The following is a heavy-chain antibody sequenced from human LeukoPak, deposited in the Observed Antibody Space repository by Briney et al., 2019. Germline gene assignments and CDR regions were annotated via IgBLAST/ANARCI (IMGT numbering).Heavy chain of an antibody. J-gene: IGHJ4*02. V-gene: IGHV3-23*01. CDR3: ANRGKYFFDY. CDR1: GFTFSTCA. D-gene: IGHD1-14*01. CDR2: IGNSGANT. Sequence: GGSLRLSCAASGFTFSTCAMSWVRQAPGKGLEWVSTIGNSGANTYYADSVKGRFTISRDNSRNTLYLQMNSLRAEDTAVYYCANRGKYFFDYWGQGTLVTVSS.